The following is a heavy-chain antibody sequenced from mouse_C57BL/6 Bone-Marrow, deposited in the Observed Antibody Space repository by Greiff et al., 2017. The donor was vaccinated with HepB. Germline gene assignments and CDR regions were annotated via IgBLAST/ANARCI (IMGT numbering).Heavy chain of an antibody. Sequence: VQLQQPGAELVKPGASVKMSCKASGYTFTSYWITWVKQRPGQGLEWIGDIYPGSGSTNYNEKFKSKATLTVDTSSSTAYMQLSSLTSEDSAVYYCASFITTVVPYAMDYWGQGTSVTVSS. J-gene: IGHJ4*01. CDR3: ASFITTVVPYAMDY. D-gene: IGHD1-1*01. CDR1: GYTFTSYW. CDR2: IYPGSGST. V-gene: IGHV1-55*01.